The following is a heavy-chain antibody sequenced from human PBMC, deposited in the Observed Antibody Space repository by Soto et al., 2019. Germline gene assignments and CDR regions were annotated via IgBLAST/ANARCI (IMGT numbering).Heavy chain of an antibody. CDR1: GYTFTSYA. J-gene: IGHJ6*03. CDR2: INAGNGNT. Sequence: GASVKVSCKASGYTFTSYAMHWVRQAPGQRLEWMGWINAGNGNTKYSQKFQGRVTITRDTSASTAYMELSSLRSEDTAVYYCARDSAHLQTRISRYYYYMDVWGKGTTVTVSS. V-gene: IGHV1-3*01. D-gene: IGHD2-15*01. CDR3: ARDSAHLQTRISRYYYYMDV.